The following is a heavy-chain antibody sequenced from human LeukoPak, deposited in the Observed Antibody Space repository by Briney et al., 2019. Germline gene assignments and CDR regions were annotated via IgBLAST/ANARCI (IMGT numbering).Heavy chain of an antibody. CDR1: GFTFSRHW. Sequence: GGSLRLSCATSGFTFSRHWMSWVRQAPGKGLEWVANINQDGSGKYYVDSVKGRFTISRDNAKNSLYLQMNSLRSEDTAIYYCAEGTTGWGQGTMVTVSS. D-gene: IGHD1-1*01. CDR3: AEGTTG. V-gene: IGHV3-7*01. J-gene: IGHJ1*01. CDR2: INQDGSGK.